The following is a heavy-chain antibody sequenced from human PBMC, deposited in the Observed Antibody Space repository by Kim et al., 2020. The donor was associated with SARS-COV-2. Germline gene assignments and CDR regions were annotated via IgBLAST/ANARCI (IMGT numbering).Heavy chain of an antibody. Sequence: DEPGSVKSRMTINADQSKNQFSLQLKSVSPEDTAVYYCARDTPGQKAYDIWGQGTMVTVSS. J-gene: IGHJ3*02. V-gene: IGHV6-1*01. CDR3: ARDTPGQKAYDI.